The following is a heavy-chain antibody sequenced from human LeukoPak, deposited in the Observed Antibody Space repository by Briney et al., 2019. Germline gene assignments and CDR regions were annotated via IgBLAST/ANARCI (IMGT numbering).Heavy chain of an antibody. CDR2: ISSRSGYI. J-gene: IGHJ4*03. V-gene: IGHV3-21*01. CDR1: GFTFSSYS. CDR3: ASFDSSGWHYFDY. D-gene: IGHD6-19*01. Sequence: WGSLRLSCAASGFTFSSYSMSWVRQAPGKGLEWVSSISSRSGYIYYGDSVKGRFTISRDNAKNSLYLQMNTLRAEDTAVYYCASFDSSGWHYFDYWGQGTLVTVSA.